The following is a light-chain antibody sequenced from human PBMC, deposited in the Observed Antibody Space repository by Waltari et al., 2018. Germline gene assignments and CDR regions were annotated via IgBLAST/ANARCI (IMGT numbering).Light chain of an antibody. CDR1: QNINSN. CDR2: GAS. Sequence: EIVMTQSPATLSVSPGEGATLSCRASQNINSNLAWYQQQPGQTPRLLIYGASTRAIGSPARFSCSGSGTEFTLTISSLQSEDFALYYCQQYNNWPPWTFGQGTKVEIK. CDR3: QQYNNWPPWT. V-gene: IGKV3D-15*01. J-gene: IGKJ1*01.